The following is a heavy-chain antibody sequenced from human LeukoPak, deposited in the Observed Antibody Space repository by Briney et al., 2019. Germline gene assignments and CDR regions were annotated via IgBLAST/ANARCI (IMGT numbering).Heavy chain of an antibody. CDR2: IYYSGST. J-gene: IGHJ4*02. V-gene: IGHV4-59*01. CDR3: ARGGGSSWFFRAVLYFDY. Sequence: SETLSLTCTVSGGSISSYYWSWIRQPPVKGLEWIGYIYYSGSTNYNPSHKSRVTISVDTSKNQFSLKLSSVTAADTAVYYCARGGGSSWFFRAVLYFDYWGQGTLVTVSS. CDR1: GGSISSYY. D-gene: IGHD6-13*01.